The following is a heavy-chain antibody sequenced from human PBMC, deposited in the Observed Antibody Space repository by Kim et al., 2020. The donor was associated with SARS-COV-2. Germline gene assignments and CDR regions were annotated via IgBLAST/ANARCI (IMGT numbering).Heavy chain of an antibody. D-gene: IGHD3-16*01. V-gene: IGHV3-33*06. CDR3: AKDNDRGSYGYYCGMDV. Sequence: GGSLRLSCAASGFILSSYAMHWVRQAPGKGLEWVAVIWYDGSYKHYADSVKGRFTLSRDNSKNTLYLQMNSLRAEDTAVYYCAKDNDRGSYGYYCGMDVWGQGTTVTVSS. CDR1: GFILSSYA. J-gene: IGHJ6*02. CDR2: IWYDGSYK.